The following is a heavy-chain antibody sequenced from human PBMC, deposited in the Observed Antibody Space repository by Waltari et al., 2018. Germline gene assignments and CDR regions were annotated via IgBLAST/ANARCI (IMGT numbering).Heavy chain of an antibody. J-gene: IGHJ6*03. CDR2: IYHSGST. CDR3: ARERNYYYYMDV. V-gene: IGHV4-38-2*02. CDR1: GYSISSGYY. Sequence: QVQLQESGPGLVKPSETLSLTCAVSGYSISSGYYWGWIRQPPGKGLEWIGSIYHSGSTYYNPSLKSRVTISVDTSKNQFSLKLSSVTAADTAVYYCARERNYYYYMDVWGKGTTVTVSS.